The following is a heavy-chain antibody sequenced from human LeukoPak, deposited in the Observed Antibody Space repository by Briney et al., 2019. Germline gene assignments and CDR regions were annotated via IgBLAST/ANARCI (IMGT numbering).Heavy chain of an antibody. D-gene: IGHD5-12*01. J-gene: IGHJ4*02. CDR3: AKPWLEGDYSCFDY. CDR2: ISSSGSNT. CDR1: EFTYG. Sequence: GGSLRLSCTASEFTYGMNWVRQAPGKGLECVSSISSSGSNTYYADSVKGRFTISRDNSKNTLYLQMNSLRAEDTAVYYCAKPWLEGDYSCFDYWGQGTLVTVSS. V-gene: IGHV3-23*01.